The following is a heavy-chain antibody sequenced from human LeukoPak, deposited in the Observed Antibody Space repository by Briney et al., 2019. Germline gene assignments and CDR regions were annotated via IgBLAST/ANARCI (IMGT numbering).Heavy chain of an antibody. Sequence: SETLPLTCTDSAGSLSTYYWSWLRQPPGKELGWVGYIYYSGSPNYNPSLKSRVTLSLHRPKNQFSLRLSSVTAADTAVYYCARHGGGDSYDAWGQGTLVTVSS. CDR1: AGSLSTYY. V-gene: IGHV4-59*08. J-gene: IGHJ4*02. D-gene: IGHD5-18*01. CDR3: ARHGGGDSYDA. CDR2: IYYSGSP.